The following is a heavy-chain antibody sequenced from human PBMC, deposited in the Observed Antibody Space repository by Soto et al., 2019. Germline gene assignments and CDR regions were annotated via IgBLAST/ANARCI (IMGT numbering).Heavy chain of an antibody. Sequence: QITLKESGPTLVKPTETLTLTCTFSGFSFSPSGFGVGWIRQPPGKALEWLALIYWNYDKRYSPSLKSRLTTPKDTSENQAVLTMTNMDPVDTAKYFCAHVPIFKAGHDAFDIWGQGTIVTVSS. D-gene: IGHD6-25*01. CDR2: IYWNYDK. J-gene: IGHJ3*02. CDR1: GFSFSPSGFG. V-gene: IGHV2-5*01. CDR3: AHVPIFKAGHDAFDI.